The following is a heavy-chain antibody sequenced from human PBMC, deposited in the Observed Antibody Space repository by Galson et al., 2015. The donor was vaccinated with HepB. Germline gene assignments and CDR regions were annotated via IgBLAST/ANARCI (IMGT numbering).Heavy chain of an antibody. CDR3: ARAWWELTDAFDI. V-gene: IGHV3-21*01. CDR2: ISSSSSYI. J-gene: IGHJ3*02. CDR1: GFTFSSYS. D-gene: IGHD1-26*01. Sequence: SLRLSCAASGFTFSSYSMNWVRQAPGKGLEWVSSISSSSSYIYYADSVKGRFTISRDNAKNSLYLQMNSLRAEDTAVYYCARAWWELTDAFDIWGQGTMVTVSS.